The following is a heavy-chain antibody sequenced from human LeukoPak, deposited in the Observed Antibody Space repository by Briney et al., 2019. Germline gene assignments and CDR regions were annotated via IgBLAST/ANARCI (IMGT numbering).Heavy chain of an antibody. J-gene: IGHJ6*02. CDR3: ARDRSYSSSWYEVYGMDV. V-gene: IGHV4-59*01. CDR1: GGSISSYY. D-gene: IGHD6-13*01. CDR2: IYYSGST. Sequence: PSETLSLTCTVSGGSISSYYWSWIRQPPGKGLEWIGYIYYSGSTNYNPSLKSRVTISVDTSKNQFSLKLSSVTAADTAVYYCARDRSYSSSWYEVYGMDVWGQGTTVTVSS.